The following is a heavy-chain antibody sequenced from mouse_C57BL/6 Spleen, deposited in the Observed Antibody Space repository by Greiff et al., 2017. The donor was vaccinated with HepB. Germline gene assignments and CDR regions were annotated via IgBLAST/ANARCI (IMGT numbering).Heavy chain of an antibody. Sequence: QVQLKQPGAELVKPGASVKLSCKASGYTFTSYWMHWVKQRPGQGLEWIGMIHPNSGSTNYNEKFKSKATLTVDKSSSTAYMQLSSLTSEDSAVYYCASGIFTTVVDWYFDVWGTGTTVTVSS. CDR1: GYTFTSYW. V-gene: IGHV1-64*01. J-gene: IGHJ1*03. CDR3: ASGIFTTVVDWYFDV. CDR2: IHPNSGST. D-gene: IGHD1-1*01.